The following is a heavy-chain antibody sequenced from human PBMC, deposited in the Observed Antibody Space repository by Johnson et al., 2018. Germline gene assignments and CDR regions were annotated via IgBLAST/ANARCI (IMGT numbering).Heavy chain of an antibody. CDR3: AKVLNGEIDAFDI. Sequence: VQLVQSGGGLVQPGGSLRISCAASGFTFINYAMSWVRQAPGKGLEWVSAISGSGGSTYYADSVKGRLTTSRDNSKNTLYLQMSSLRAEDTAVYYCAKVLNGEIDAFDIWGQGTMVTVSS. J-gene: IGHJ3*02. D-gene: IGHD3-10*01. CDR2: ISGSGGST. V-gene: IGHV3-23*04. CDR1: GFTFINYA.